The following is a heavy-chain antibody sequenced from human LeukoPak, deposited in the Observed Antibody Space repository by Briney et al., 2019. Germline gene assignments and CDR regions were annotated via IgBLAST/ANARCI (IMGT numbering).Heavy chain of an antibody. D-gene: IGHD4-17*01. J-gene: IGHJ5*02. CDR1: GGSFSGYY. CDR3: ARGLGGAPTTVLS. Sequence: SETLSLTCAVYGGSFSGYYWSWIRQPPGKGLEWIGSIYHSGSTYYNPSLKSRVTISVDTSKNQFSLKLSSVTAADTAVYYCARGLGGAPTTVLSWGQGTLVTVSS. CDR2: IYHSGST. V-gene: IGHV4-34*01.